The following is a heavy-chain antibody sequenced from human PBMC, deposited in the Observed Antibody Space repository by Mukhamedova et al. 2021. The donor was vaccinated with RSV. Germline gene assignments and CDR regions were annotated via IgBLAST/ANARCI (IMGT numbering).Heavy chain of an antibody. CDR3: AKSPQVADSSVYYGMDV. J-gene: IGHJ6*02. V-gene: IGHV3-23*01. Sequence: LSGSSGINAEYMGGRFTISRDNSKNTLYLQMNSLRAEDTAVYYCAKSPQVADSSVYYGMDVWGQGTTVTVSS. D-gene: IGHD3-22*01. CDR2: LSGSSGI.